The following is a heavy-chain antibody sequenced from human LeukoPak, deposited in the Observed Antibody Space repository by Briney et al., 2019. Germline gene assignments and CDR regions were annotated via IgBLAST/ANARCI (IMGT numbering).Heavy chain of an antibody. J-gene: IGHJ4*02. V-gene: IGHV3-30*02. D-gene: IGHD4-11*01. CDR1: GFTFSSYG. CDR2: IRYDGSNK. Sequence: PGGSLRLSCAASGFTFSSYGMHWVRQAPGKGLEGVAFIRYDGSNKYYADSVKGRFTISRDNSKNTLYLQMNSLRAEDTAVYYCANSDYTKRAFDYWGQGTLVTVSS. CDR3: ANSDYTKRAFDY.